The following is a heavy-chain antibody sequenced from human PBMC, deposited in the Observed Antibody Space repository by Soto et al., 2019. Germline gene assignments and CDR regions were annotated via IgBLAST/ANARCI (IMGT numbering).Heavy chain of an antibody. Sequence: QVQLVQSGDEVRKPGSSVKVSCKASGYIFVNYGIAWVRQAPGQGLEWMGWISPYSGNTHYASKVQGRHTMTTDTSTSTAYMDMESLKPDDPAVYYCAMVDKYVTPTPQDVWGQGTTVTVSS. V-gene: IGHV1-18*01. CDR3: AMVDKYVTPTPQDV. CDR2: ISPYSGNT. J-gene: IGHJ6*02. CDR1: GYIFVNYG. D-gene: IGHD5-12*01.